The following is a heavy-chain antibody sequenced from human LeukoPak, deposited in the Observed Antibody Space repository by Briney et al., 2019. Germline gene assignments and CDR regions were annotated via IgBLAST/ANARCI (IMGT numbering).Heavy chain of an antibody. CDR3: ARDEGSYSSYIDY. V-gene: IGHV3-30-3*01. CDR2: ISYDGSNK. Sequence: GGSLRLSCAASGFTFSSYAMSWVRQAPGKGLEWVAVISYDGSNKYYADSMKGRFIISRDNSKNTLYLQMNSLRAEDTAVYYCARDEGSYSSYIDYWGQGTLVTVSS. CDR1: GFTFSSYA. D-gene: IGHD4-11*01. J-gene: IGHJ4*02.